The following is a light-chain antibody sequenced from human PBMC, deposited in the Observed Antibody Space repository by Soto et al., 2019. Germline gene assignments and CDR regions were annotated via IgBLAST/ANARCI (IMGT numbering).Light chain of an antibody. CDR1: QSVSSY. Sequence: EIVLTQSPATLSLSPGERATLSCRASQSVSSYLAWYQQKPGQAPRLLIYDASNRATGIPARFXXXXXXTXXXXXXXXXXPEDFAVYYCQQRSNWPRTFGQGTKVEXK. CDR3: QQRSNWPRT. J-gene: IGKJ1*01. CDR2: DAS. V-gene: IGKV3-11*01.